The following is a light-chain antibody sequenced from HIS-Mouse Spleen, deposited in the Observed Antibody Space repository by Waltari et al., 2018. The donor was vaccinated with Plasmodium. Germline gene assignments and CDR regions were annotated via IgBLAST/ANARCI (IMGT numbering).Light chain of an antibody. CDR1: QSISSY. J-gene: IGKJ1*01. CDR2: AAS. V-gene: IGKV1-39*01. Sequence: DIQMTQSPSSLSASVGDRVTITCRASQSISSYLNWYQQKPGKAPKLLIYAASSLQSGGPSRFSGSGSGTDVTLTISSLQPEDFATYYCQQNYNTWTFGQGTKVEIK. CDR3: QQNYNTWT.